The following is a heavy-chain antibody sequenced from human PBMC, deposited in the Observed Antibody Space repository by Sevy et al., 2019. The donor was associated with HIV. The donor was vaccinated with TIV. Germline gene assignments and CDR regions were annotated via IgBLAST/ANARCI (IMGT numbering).Heavy chain of an antibody. J-gene: IGHJ4*02. CDR3: AISPGYCSGGSCSFDY. V-gene: IGHV4-61*01. Sequence: SETLSLTCTVSGGSVSSGSYYWSWIRQPPGKGLEWIGYIYYSGSTNYNPSLKSRVTISVDTSKNQFSLKLGSVTAAETAVYYCAISPGYCSGGSCSFDYWGQGTLVTVSS. CDR2: IYYSGST. CDR1: GGSVSSGSYY. D-gene: IGHD2-15*01.